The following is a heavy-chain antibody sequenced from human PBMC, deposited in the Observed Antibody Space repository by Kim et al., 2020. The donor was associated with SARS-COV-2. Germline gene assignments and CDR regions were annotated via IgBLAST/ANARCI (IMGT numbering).Heavy chain of an antibody. CDR2: IDGGSGTI. CDR3: AQGPGGSGRRSWGY. D-gene: IGHD3-10*01. Sequence: GGSLRLSCAVSGFTFSDYVMSWVRQPAGKGLEWVSAIDGGSGTIDYADSVKGRFTISRVNSRNTLYLQMNSLRVEDTAIYYCAQGPGGSGRRSWGYWGQGTLVMVSS. V-gene: IGHV3-23*01. CDR1: GFTFSDYV. J-gene: IGHJ4*02.